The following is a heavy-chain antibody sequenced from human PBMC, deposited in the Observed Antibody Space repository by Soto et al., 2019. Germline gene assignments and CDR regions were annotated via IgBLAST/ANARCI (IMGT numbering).Heavy chain of an antibody. CDR2: IYPGDSDT. Sequence: GESLKISCQGSGYRFTSYWIGWVRQMPGKGLEWMGIIYPGDSDTRYSPSFQGQVTISADKSIRTAYLQWSSLKASDTAMYYCARRLYSGSYYRYYYGLDVWGQGTTVTVSS. J-gene: IGHJ6*02. V-gene: IGHV5-51*01. D-gene: IGHD1-26*01. CDR3: ARRLYSGSYYRYYYGLDV. CDR1: GYRFTSYW.